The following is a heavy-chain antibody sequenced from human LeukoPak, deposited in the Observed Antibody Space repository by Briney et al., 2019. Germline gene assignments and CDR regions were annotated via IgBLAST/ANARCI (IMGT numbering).Heavy chain of an antibody. CDR2: TYSGGST. CDR1: GITVSSNY. D-gene: IGHD3-3*01. Sequence: GGSLRLSCAASGITVSSNYMSWVRQAPGKGLERVSVTYSGGSTYYADSVKGRFTISRDNSENTLHLLMNSLRPEDTAVYYCARAGPLWSAYYPEYWGQGTLVTVSS. J-gene: IGHJ4*02. V-gene: IGHV3-66*02. CDR3: ARAGPLWSAYYPEY.